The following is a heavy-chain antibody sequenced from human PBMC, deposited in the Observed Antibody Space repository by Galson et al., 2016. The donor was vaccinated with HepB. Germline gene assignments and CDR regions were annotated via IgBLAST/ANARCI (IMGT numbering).Heavy chain of an antibody. Sequence: SLRLSCAVSGFTFSSYSMDWVRQAPGKGLEWVSYITSSSSTIYHADSVKGRFTISRDNAKNSLYLQMNSLRDEDTAVYYCARESYYGGNSLDQYYFDYRGQGTLVTVSS. CDR3: ARESYYGGNSLDQYYFDY. V-gene: IGHV3-48*02. CDR2: ITSSSSTI. CDR1: GFTFSSYS. D-gene: IGHD4-23*01. J-gene: IGHJ4*02.